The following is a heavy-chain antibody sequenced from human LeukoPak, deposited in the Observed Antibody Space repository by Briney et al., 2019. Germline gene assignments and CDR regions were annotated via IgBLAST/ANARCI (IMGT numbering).Heavy chain of an antibody. Sequence: GGSLRLSCAASGFTFSSRWMHWVRQAPGKGLVWVTRISSDGSSTSYADSVKGRFTISRDNAKNTLFLQMSSLRAEDTAIYYCARISLSGWVNDHWGQGTLVTVSS. D-gene: IGHD6-19*01. V-gene: IGHV3-74*01. CDR1: GFTFSSRW. CDR3: ARISLSGWVNDH. J-gene: IGHJ4*02. CDR2: ISSDGSST.